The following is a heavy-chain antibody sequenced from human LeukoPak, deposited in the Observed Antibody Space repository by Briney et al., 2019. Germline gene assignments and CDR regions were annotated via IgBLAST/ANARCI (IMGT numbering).Heavy chain of an antibody. CDR2: INHSGST. D-gene: IGHD2-15*01. J-gene: IGHJ4*02. V-gene: IGHV4-34*01. CDR3: AGFFTGVLPVVAATRGFDY. CDR1: GGSFSGYY. Sequence: PSETLSLTCAVYGGSFSGYYWSWIRQPPGKGLEWIGEINHSGSTNYNPSLKSRVTISVDTSKNQFSLKLSSVTAADTAVYYCAGFFTGVLPVVAATRGFDYWGQGTLVTVSS.